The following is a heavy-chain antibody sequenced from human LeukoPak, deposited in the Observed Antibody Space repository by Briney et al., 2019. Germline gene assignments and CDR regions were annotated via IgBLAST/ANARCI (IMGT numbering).Heavy chain of an antibody. CDR1: GFTFSSYS. CDR2: ISGSGGST. D-gene: IGHD3-9*01. V-gene: IGHV3-23*01. J-gene: IGHJ3*01. Sequence: GGSLRLSCAASGFTFSSYSMNWVRQAPGKGLEWVSAISGSGGSTYYADSVKGRFTISRDNSKNTLYLQMNSLRAEDTAVYYCARSMRPLDYWGQGTMVTVSS. CDR3: ARSMRPLDY.